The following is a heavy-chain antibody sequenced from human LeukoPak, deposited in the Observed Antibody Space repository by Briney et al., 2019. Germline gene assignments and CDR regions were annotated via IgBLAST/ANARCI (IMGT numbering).Heavy chain of an antibody. CDR3: ATTQTFDY. CDR1: GFTFSNYW. Sequence: SGESLTLSYIASGFTFSNYWMSWVRQAPGKGLEWVANIKQDGSDKNYIDSVKGRFSISRDNAKSSLNLQMHNLRAEDTAVYYCATTQTFDYWGQGTLVTVSS. J-gene: IGHJ4*02. D-gene: IGHD2-15*01. CDR2: IKQDGSDK. V-gene: IGHV3-7*03.